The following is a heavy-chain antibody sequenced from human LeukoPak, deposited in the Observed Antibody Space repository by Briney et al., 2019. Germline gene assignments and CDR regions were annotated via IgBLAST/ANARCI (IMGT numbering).Heavy chain of an antibody. D-gene: IGHD3-10*01. CDR2: IYYSGST. V-gene: IGHV4-59*01. J-gene: IGHJ3*02. CDR3: ARDRAAPDAFDI. CDR1: GGSISSYY. Sequence: SETLSLTCTVSGGSISSYYWSWIRQPPGKGLEWIGYIYYSGSTNYNPSLKSRVTISVDTSKNQFSLKLSSVTAADTAVYYCARDRAAPDAFDIWGQGTMVTVSS.